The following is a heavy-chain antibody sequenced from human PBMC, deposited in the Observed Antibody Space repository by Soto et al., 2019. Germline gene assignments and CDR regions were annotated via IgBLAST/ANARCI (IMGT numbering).Heavy chain of an antibody. V-gene: IGHV4-34*01. CDR1: GGSFSGYY. Sequence: SETLSLTCAVYGGSFSGYYWSWIRQPPGKGLEWIGEINHSGSTNYNPSLKSRVTISVDTSKNQFSLKLSSVTAADTAVYYCVRYTTVEVRLWLDPWGQGILVTVSS. J-gene: IGHJ5*02. D-gene: IGHD3-10*01. CDR2: INHSGST. CDR3: VRYTTVEVRLWLDP.